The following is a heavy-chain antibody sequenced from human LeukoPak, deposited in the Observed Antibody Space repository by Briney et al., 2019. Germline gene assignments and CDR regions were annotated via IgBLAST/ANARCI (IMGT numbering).Heavy chain of an antibody. Sequence: GGSLRLSCAASGFTFSDYWMHWVRQAPGKGLVWVSRISRSGSYIYYADSMKGRFTISRDNAKNSVYLQMNSLRAEDTAIYYCASSGCGGDCYSEKTYYLDYWGPGTLVSVSS. D-gene: IGHD2-21*02. J-gene: IGHJ4*02. CDR2: ISRSGSYI. V-gene: IGHV3-21*06. CDR3: ASSGCGGDCYSEKTYYLDY. CDR1: GFTFSDYW.